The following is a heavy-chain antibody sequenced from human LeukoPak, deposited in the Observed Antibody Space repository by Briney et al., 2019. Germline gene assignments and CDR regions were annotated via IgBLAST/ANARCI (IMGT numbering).Heavy chain of an antibody. CDR1: GFTSSSYG. V-gene: IGHV3-30*18. D-gene: IGHD5-12*01. J-gene: IGHJ6*02. CDR3: AKEESGYDSRYYGMDV. Sequence: SGGSLRLSCAASGFTSSSYGMHWVRQAPGKGLEWVAVISYDGSNKYYADSVKGRFTISRDNSKNTLYLQMNSLRAEDTAVYYCAKEESGYDSRYYGMDVWGQGTTVTVSS. CDR2: ISYDGSNK.